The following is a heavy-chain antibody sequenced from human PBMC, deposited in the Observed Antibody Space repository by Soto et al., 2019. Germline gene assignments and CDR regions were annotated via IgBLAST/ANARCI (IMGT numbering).Heavy chain of an antibody. V-gene: IGHV3-48*02. J-gene: IGHJ6*02. CDR1: GFTFSSYS. D-gene: IGHD6-6*01. CDR2: ISSSSSTI. CDR3: TRPEYSSSSYGMDV. Sequence: EVQLVESGGGLVQPGGSLSLSCAASGFTFSSYSMNWVRQAPGKGLEWVSYISSSSSTIYYADSVKGRFTISRDNAKNSLYLQMNSLRDEDKAVYYCTRPEYSSSSYGMDVWGQGTTVTVSS.